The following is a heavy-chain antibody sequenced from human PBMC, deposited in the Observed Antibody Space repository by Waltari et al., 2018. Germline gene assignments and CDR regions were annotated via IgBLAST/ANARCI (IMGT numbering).Heavy chain of an antibody. D-gene: IGHD3-10*01. Sequence: EVQLVESGGGLVQPGGSLRLSCAASGFTFSSYWMSWVRQAPGRGLEGVANIKQGGSEKYYVDSGKGRFTISRDNAQNSLYLQMNSLRAEDTAVYYCARYFGSGSYYPYWGQGTLVTVSS. CDR2: IKQGGSEK. CDR3: ARYFGSGSYYPY. V-gene: IGHV3-7*01. CDR1: GFTFSSYW. J-gene: IGHJ4*02.